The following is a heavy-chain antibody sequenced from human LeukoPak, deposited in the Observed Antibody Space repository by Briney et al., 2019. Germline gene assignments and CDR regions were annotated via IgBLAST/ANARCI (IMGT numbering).Heavy chain of an antibody. Sequence: PGGSLRLSCAASGFIFSNYWMSWVRQAPGKGLEWVANIKQDGGEKNYVDSVKGRFTISRDNAKGSLYLQMNSLRVEDTAVYYCAREGAAAIDCLDYWGQGTLVTVSS. CDR1: GFIFSNYW. V-gene: IGHV3-7*03. D-gene: IGHD6-13*01. J-gene: IGHJ4*02. CDR2: IKQDGGEK. CDR3: AREGAAAIDCLDY.